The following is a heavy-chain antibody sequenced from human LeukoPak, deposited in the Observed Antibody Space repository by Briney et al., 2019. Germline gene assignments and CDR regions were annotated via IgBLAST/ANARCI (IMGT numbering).Heavy chain of an antibody. Sequence: PSETLSLTCTVSGGSISSSSYYWGWIRQPPGKGLEWIGSIYYSGNTYYNPSLQSRVTISVDTSKNQFSLKLSSVTAADTAVHYCARLGDDNGGWYYFDYRGQGTLVTVAS. J-gene: IGHJ4*02. D-gene: IGHD6-19*01. CDR3: ARLGDDNGGWYYFDY. CDR2: IYYSGNT. V-gene: IGHV4-39*01. CDR1: GGSISSSSYY.